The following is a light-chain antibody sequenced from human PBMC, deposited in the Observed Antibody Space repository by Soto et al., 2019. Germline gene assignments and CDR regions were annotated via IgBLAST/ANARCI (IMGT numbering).Light chain of an antibody. J-gene: IGKJ2*03. Sequence: DIQMTQSPSSLSAFVGDRVTITCRASRYIGDYLHWYQHQPGRAPRLLIFDASSLQSGVPSRFSGSGSGTHFTLTISGLQPEDFATYYCQQGFSTPQSFGQGTRLEIK. CDR3: QQGFSTPQS. CDR2: DAS. CDR1: RYIGDY. V-gene: IGKV1-39*01.